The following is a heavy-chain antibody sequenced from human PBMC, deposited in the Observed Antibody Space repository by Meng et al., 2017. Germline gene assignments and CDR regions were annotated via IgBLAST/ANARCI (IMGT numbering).Heavy chain of an antibody. V-gene: IGHV3-30*01. Sequence: GESLKISCAASGFTFSSYAMHWVRQAPGKGLEWVAVISYDGSNKYYADSVKGRFTISRDNSKNTLYLQMNSLRAEDTAVYYCAREHIVVATARSRNYFDYWGQGTLVTVSS. CDR3: AREHIVVATARSRNYFDY. J-gene: IGHJ4*02. CDR1: GFTFSSYA. D-gene: IGHD2-21*02. CDR2: ISYDGSNK.